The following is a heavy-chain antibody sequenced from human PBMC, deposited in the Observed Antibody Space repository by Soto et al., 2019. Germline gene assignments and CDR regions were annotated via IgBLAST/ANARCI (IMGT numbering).Heavy chain of an antibody. CDR2: IYYSGST. V-gene: IGHV4-31*03. D-gene: IGHD6-19*01. J-gene: IGHJ4*02. CDR1: GGSISSGGYY. Sequence: LSLTCTVSGGSISSGGYYWSWIRQHPGKGLEWIGYIYYSGSTYYNPSLKSRVTISVDTSKNQFSLKLSSVTAADTAVYYCARELRLVLSPHYYFDYWGQGTLVTVSS. CDR3: ARELRLVLSPHYYFDY.